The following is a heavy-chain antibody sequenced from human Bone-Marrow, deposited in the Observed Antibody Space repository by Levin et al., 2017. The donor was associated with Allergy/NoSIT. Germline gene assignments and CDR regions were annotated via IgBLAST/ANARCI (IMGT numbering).Heavy chain of an antibody. CDR3: ARATRDYGSGSLDV. D-gene: IGHD3-10*01. Sequence: GGSLRLSCAASGFTFSDYYMSWIRQAPGKGLEWVSYISSSSNYTNYADSVKGRFTISRDNAKNSLYLQMNSLRAEDTAVYYCARATRDYGSGSLDVWGQGTTVTVSS. J-gene: IGHJ6*02. CDR2: ISSSSNYT. V-gene: IGHV3-11*03. CDR1: GFTFSDYY.